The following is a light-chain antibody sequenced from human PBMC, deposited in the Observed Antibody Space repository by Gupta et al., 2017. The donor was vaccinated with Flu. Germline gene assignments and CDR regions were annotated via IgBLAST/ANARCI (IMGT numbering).Light chain of an antibody. Sequence: ITSSGTGTSSDGGGYDYVSWYQQHPGKGPQLMIYDVTNRPSGVANRFSGSKSGSTASLTISGLQAEDEADYYCSSRTSGSNIHVFGTGTKVTVL. V-gene: IGLV2-14*03. J-gene: IGLJ1*01. CDR2: DVT. CDR1: SSDGGGYDY. CDR3: SSRTSGSNIHV.